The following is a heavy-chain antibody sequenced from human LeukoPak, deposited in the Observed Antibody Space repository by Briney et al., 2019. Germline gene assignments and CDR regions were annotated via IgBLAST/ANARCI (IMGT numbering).Heavy chain of an antibody. J-gene: IGHJ4*02. D-gene: IGHD3-22*01. CDR3: AKARVVVVITEGIDY. Sequence: GGSLRLSWAAAGFTFSSYAMSWVRQAPGKGLEWVSGISGVGGSTDYADSVKGRFTISRDNSKTTLFLQMNSLRAEDTAVYYCAKARVVVVITEGIDYGGQGTLVTVSS. CDR2: ISGVGGST. CDR1: GFTFSSYA. V-gene: IGHV3-23*01.